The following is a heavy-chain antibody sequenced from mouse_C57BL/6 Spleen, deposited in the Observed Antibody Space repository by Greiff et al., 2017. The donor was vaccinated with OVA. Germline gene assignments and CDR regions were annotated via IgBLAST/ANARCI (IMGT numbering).Heavy chain of an antibody. CDR1: GFSLSTFGMG. Sequence: VTLKVSGPGILQPSQTLSLTCSFSGFSLSTFGMGVGWIRQPSGKGLEWLAHIWWDDDKYYNPALKSRLTISKDTSKNQVFLKIANVDTADTATYYCARKGTVYDYDRGDYFDYWGQGTTLTVSS. D-gene: IGHD2-4*01. CDR2: IWWDDDK. J-gene: IGHJ2*01. CDR3: ARKGTVYDYDRGDYFDY. V-gene: IGHV8-8*01.